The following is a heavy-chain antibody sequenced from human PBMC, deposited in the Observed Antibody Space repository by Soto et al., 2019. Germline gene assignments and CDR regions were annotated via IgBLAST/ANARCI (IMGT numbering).Heavy chain of an antibody. D-gene: IGHD3-3*01. CDR2: ISGSGGST. J-gene: IGHJ4*02. CDR1: GFTFSSYA. Sequence: GGSLRLSCAASGFTFSSYAMSWVRQAPGEGLEWVSAISGSGGSTYYADSVKGRFTISRDNSKNTLYLQMNSLRAEDTAVYYCAKYDFWSGYHQSYFDYWGQGTLVTVSS. V-gene: IGHV3-23*01. CDR3: AKYDFWSGYHQSYFDY.